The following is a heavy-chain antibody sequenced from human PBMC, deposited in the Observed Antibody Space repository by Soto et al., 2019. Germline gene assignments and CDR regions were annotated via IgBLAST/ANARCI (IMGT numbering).Heavy chain of an antibody. CDR2: IYYSGNT. Sequence: QVQLQESGPGLVKPSQTLSLTCSVSGGSISSGYYYWSWIRQPPGKGLEWIGNIYYSGNTYYNPSLKSRLIISIDTSKYQFSLKVGSVTAADTAVYYWASSSLYGMDVWGQGTTVTVSS. J-gene: IGHJ6*02. CDR3: ASSSLYGMDV. CDR1: GGSISSGYYY. V-gene: IGHV4-30-4*01.